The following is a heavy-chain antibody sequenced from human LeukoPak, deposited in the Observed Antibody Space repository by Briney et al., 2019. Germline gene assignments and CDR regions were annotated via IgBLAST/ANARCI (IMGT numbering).Heavy chain of an antibody. Sequence: PSETLSLTCTVSGGSISSGDYYWSWIRQPPGKGLEWIGYIYYSGSTNYNPSLKSRVTISVDTTKNQFSLKLSSVTAADTAVYYCARDRGSSSWYDFDYWGQGTLVTVSS. D-gene: IGHD6-13*01. V-gene: IGHV4-61*08. J-gene: IGHJ4*02. CDR1: GGSISSGDYY. CDR3: ARDRGSSSWYDFDY. CDR2: IYYSGST.